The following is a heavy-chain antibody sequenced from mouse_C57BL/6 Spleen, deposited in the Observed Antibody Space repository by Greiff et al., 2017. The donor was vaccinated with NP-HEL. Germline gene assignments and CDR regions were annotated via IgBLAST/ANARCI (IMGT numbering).Heavy chain of an antibody. CDR3: ARRYDDDYARDY. CDR1: GFTFSSYG. D-gene: IGHD2-12*01. CDR2: ISSGGSYT. J-gene: IGHJ4*01. V-gene: IGHV5-6*02. Sequence: DVMLVESGGDLVKPGGSLKLSCAASGFTFSSYGMSWVRQTPDKRLEWVATISSGGSYTYYPDSVKGRFTISRDNAKNTRYLQMSSLKSEDTAMYYCARRYDDDYARDYWGQGTSVTVSA.